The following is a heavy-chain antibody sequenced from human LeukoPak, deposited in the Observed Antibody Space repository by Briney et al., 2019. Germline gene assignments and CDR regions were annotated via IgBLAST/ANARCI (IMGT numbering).Heavy chain of an antibody. V-gene: IGHV3-48*03. J-gene: IGHJ4*02. D-gene: IGHD1-26*01. CDR2: ISSSGSNI. CDR3: AREGGARWYSGSYLFSYGFDY. CDR1: GFTFSSYE. Sequence: PGGSLRLSCAASGFTFSSYEMNWVRQAPGKGLEGVSYISSSGSNIYYADSVKGRFTISRDNAKNSLYLQMNSLRAEDTAVYYCAREGGARWYSGSYLFSYGFDYWGQGTLVTVSS.